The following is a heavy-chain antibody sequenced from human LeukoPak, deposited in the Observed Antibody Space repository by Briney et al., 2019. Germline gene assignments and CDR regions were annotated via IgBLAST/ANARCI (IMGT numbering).Heavy chain of an antibody. J-gene: IGHJ6*02. Sequence: SETLSPTCAVYGGSFSGYYWSWIRQPPGKGLEWIGEINHSGSTNYNPSLKSRVTISVDTSKNQFSLKLSSVTAADTAVYYCARGHYSSSWPIYYYGMDVWGQGTTVTVSS. CDR2: INHSGST. CDR3: ARGHYSSSWPIYYYGMDV. V-gene: IGHV4-34*01. CDR1: GGSFSGYY. D-gene: IGHD6-13*01.